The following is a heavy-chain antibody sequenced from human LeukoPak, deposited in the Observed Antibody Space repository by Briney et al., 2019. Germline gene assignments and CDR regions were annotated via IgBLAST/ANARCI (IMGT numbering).Heavy chain of an antibody. V-gene: IGHV1-18*04. CDR1: GYTFTSYG. Sequence: GASVKVSCKASGYTFTSYGISWVRQAPGQGLEWMGWISAYNGNTNYAQNLQGRVTMTTDTSTSTAYMELRSLRSDDTAVYYCASTLGSTRLSYYYGMDVWGKGTTVTISS. J-gene: IGHJ6*04. CDR3: ASTLGSTRLSYYYGMDV. D-gene: IGHD3-9*01. CDR2: ISAYNGNT.